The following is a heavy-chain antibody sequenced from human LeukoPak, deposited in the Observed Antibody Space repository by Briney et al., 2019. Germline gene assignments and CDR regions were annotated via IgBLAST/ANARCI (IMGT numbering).Heavy chain of an antibody. J-gene: IGHJ6*04. Sequence: GGSLRLSCAASGFTFSNYEMNWVRQAPGKGLEWVSYITSSASTIYYADSVKGRFTISRDNAKNSLYLQMNSLRAEDTAVYYCAELGITMIGGVWGKGTTVTISS. CDR2: ITSSASTI. CDR1: GFTFSNYE. V-gene: IGHV3-48*03. CDR3: AELGITMIGGV. D-gene: IGHD3-10*02.